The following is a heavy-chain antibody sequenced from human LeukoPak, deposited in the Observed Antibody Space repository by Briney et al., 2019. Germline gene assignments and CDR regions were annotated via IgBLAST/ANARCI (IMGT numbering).Heavy chain of an antibody. CDR3: AKGSDYYDSSGYINY. D-gene: IGHD3-22*01. CDR2: ISGSGGST. Sequence: GGSLRLSCAASGFTFSSYAMSWVRQAPGKGLEWVSAISGSGGSTYYADSVKGRLTISRDNSKNTLYLQMNSLRAEDTAVYYCAKGSDYYDSSGYINYWGQGTLVTVSS. CDR1: GFTFSSYA. J-gene: IGHJ4*02. V-gene: IGHV3-23*01.